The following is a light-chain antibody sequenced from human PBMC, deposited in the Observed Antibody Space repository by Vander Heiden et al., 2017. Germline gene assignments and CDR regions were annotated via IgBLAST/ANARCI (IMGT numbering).Light chain of an antibody. Sequence: EIVMPPSPATLSVSPGERATLPCSASQSVSSNLAWYQQKPGQAPRLLIYGASTRATGIPARFSGSGSGTEFTLTISSLQSEDFAVYYCQQYNNWPPLTFGCGTKVEIK. CDR1: QSVSSN. CDR2: GAS. V-gene: IGKV3-15*01. CDR3: QQYNNWPPLT. J-gene: IGKJ4*01.